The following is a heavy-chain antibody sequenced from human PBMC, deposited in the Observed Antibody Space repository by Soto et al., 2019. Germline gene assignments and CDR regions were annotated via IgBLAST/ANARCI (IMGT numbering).Heavy chain of an antibody. CDR1: GGSISSSSYY. V-gene: IGHV4-39*01. CDR3: ARGDYDVSSGYLLGGGDGVDV. Sequence: SETLFHTYTVSGGSISSSSYYGGWIRQPTGKGLEWIGSIYYSGSTYYNPSLKSRVTISVDTSKNQFSLKLSSVTAADTAVYYCARGDYDVSSGYLLGGGDGVDVWAQGSMV. D-gene: IGHD3-22*01. J-gene: IGHJ6*01. CDR2: IYYSGST.